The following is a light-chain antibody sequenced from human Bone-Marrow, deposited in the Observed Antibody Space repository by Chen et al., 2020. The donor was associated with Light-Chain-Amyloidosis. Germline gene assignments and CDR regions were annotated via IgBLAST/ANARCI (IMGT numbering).Light chain of an antibody. CDR1: DLPTKY. CDR3: QSADSSGTYEVI. V-gene: IGLV3-25*03. Sequence: SYELTQPPSVSVSPGQTARITCSGDDLPTKYAYCYQQKPGQAPVLVIHSDTERPSGSSERFSGASSGTTATLTISGVQAEDEADYHCQSADSSGTYEVIFGGGTKLTVL. J-gene: IGLJ2*01. CDR2: SDT.